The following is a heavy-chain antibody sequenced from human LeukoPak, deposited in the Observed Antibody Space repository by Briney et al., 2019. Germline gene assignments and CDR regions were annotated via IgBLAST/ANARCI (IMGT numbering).Heavy chain of an antibody. Sequence: GESLKISCKGSGYSFTTYWIGWVRQMPEKGLEWMGIINPGDSVTRYSPSFQGQVTISADKSTSTAYLQWSSLKASDTAMYYCARHDYYTSGSYTNIDYWGQGTLVTVSS. CDR3: ARHDYYTSGSYTNIDY. J-gene: IGHJ4*02. CDR2: INPGDSVT. CDR1: GYSFTTYW. D-gene: IGHD3-10*01. V-gene: IGHV5-51*01.